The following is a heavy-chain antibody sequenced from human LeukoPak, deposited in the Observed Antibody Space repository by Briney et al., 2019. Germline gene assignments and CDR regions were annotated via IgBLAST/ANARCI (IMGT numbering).Heavy chain of an antibody. CDR1: GFTFSTYL. Sequence: GGSLRLSCAASGFTFSTYLMHWVRQAPGKGLVWVSRINTDGSITTYADSVKGRFTISRDNAKDTLYLQMNSLRDEDTAVYYCASLGTLVPWGQGTLVTVSS. J-gene: IGHJ5*02. CDR2: INTDGSIT. D-gene: IGHD3-9*01. CDR3: ASLGTLVP. V-gene: IGHV3-74*01.